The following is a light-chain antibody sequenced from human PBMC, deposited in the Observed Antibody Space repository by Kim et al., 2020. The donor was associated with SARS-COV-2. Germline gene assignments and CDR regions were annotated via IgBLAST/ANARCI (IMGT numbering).Light chain of an antibody. CDR3: QHYCRYPYT. J-gene: IGKJ2*01. CDR1: QSVNDG. V-gene: IGKV1-5*03. CDR2: RAS. Sequence: ASVGGRGTINCRASQSVNDGFVAWYQQKPGKAPNLLIYRASTLESGVPSRFSGSGFGTEFTLTISSLQPEDFATYYCQHYCRYPYTFAQGTKLEI.